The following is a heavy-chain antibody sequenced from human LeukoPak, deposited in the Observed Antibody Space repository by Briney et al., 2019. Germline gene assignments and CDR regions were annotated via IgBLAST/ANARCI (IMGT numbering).Heavy chain of an antibody. CDR1: GFTFSSYS. D-gene: IGHD3-10*01. CDR3: ARGRGGLWFGDQHCFDY. CDR2: ISSSSSYI. V-gene: IGHV3-21*01. J-gene: IGHJ4*02. Sequence: GGSLRLSCAASGFTFSSYSMNWVRQAPGKGLEWVSSISSSSSYIYYADSVKGRFTISRDNAKNSLYLQMNSLRAEDTAVYYCARGRGGLWFGDQHCFDYWGQGTLVTVSS.